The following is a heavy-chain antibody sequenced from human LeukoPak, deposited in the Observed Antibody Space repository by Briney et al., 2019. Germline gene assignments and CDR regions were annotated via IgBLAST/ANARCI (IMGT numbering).Heavy chain of an antibody. CDR2: INDEGSNT. D-gene: IGHD1-14*01. CDR1: GFTFSSYW. Sequence: PGGSLRLSCAASGFTFSSYWMHWVRQAPGKGLVWVSRINDEGSNTAYADSVKGRFTISRDNAKNTVYLQMNSLRAEDTAAYYCTTNDAFDIWGQGTMVIVSS. V-gene: IGHV3-74*01. CDR3: TTNDAFDI. J-gene: IGHJ3*02.